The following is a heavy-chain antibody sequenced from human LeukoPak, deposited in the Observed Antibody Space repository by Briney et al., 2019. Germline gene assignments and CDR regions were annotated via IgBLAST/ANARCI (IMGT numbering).Heavy chain of an antibody. D-gene: IGHD1-26*01. CDR3: TRQKWELLPGSWFDY. Sequence: GGSLKLSCAASGFTFSGSAMHWVRQASGKGLEWVGRIRSKANSYATAYAASVKGRFTISRDDSKNTAYLQMNSLKTEDTALYYCTRQKWELLPGSWFDYWGQGTLVTVSS. V-gene: IGHV3-73*01. CDR1: GFTFSGSA. J-gene: IGHJ4*02. CDR2: IRSKANSYAT.